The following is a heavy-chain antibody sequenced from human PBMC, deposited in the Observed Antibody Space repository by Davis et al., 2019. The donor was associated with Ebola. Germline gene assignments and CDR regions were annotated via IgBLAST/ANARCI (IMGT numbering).Heavy chain of an antibody. V-gene: IGHV4-39*07. D-gene: IGHD3-16*02. CDR3: ARGRGIWGSYRLDY. CDR1: GGSISSSSYY. CDR2: IYYSRST. J-gene: IGHJ4*02. Sequence: MPSETLSLTCTVPGGSISSSSYYWGWIRQPPGKGLEWIGSIYYSRSTYYNPSLKSRVTISVDTSKNQFSLKPGSVTAADTAVYYCARGRGIWGSYRLDYWGQGTLVTVSS.